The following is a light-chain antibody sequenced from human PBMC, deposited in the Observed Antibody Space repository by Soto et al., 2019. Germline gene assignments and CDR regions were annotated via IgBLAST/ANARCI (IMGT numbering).Light chain of an antibody. V-gene: IGKV1-27*01. CDR3: QKYSSVPV. CDR1: QGIRNY. Sequence: DIQMTQSPTSLSAPVGDRVTITCRASQGIRNYVAWYQQIPGKAPKLLIYAASTLQSGVPSRFSGSGSGTDFTLTINGLQTEDVATYSCQKYSSVPVFGPGTKVEIK. J-gene: IGKJ3*01. CDR2: AAS.